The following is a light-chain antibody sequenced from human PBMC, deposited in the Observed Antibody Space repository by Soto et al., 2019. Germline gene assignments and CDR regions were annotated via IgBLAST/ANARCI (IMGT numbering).Light chain of an antibody. CDR3: QQYNKWPRT. Sequence: EIVMAQSPATLSVSPGETATPSCRASQTVGSDLAWYQQKPGQAPRLLIYSSSSRGPNIPARFSGSGSGTEFTLTISSLQSEDFAVYYCQQYNKWPRTFGQGTKVDIK. CDR1: QTVGSD. V-gene: IGKV3-15*01. CDR2: SSS. J-gene: IGKJ1*01.